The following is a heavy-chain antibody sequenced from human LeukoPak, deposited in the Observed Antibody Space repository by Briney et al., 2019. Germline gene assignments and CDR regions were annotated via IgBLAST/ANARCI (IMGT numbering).Heavy chain of an antibody. D-gene: IGHD6-6*01. CDR2: IYYSGST. CDR1: GGSISSSSYY. CDR3: ARMKGIAARPFDY. Sequence: SETLSLTCTVSGGSISSSSYYWGWIRQPPGKGLEWIGSIYYSGSTYYDPSLKSRVTISVDTSKNQFSLKLSSVTAVDTAVYYCARMKGIAARPFDYWGQGTLVTVSS. V-gene: IGHV4-39*01. J-gene: IGHJ4*02.